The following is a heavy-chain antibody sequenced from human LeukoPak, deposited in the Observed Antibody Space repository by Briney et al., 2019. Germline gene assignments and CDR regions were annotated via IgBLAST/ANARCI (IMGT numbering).Heavy chain of an antibody. V-gene: IGHV3-23*01. CDR2: ISGSGGNT. CDR3: ASRDGNFDY. D-gene: IGHD5-24*01. CDR1: GFTFSSYG. Sequence: GGSLRLSCAASGFTFSSYGMNWVRQAPGKGLEWVSAISGSGGNTYYADSVKGRFTISRDNSKNSLYLQMNSLRAEDTAVYYCASRDGNFDYWGQGTLVTVSS. J-gene: IGHJ4*02.